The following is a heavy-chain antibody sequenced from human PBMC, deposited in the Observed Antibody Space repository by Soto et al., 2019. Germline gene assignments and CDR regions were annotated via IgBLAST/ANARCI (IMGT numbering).Heavy chain of an antibody. D-gene: IGHD2-21*02. J-gene: IGHJ6*02. CDR3: ARILYCGGDCYPYGMDV. V-gene: IGHV5-51*01. CDR1: GYSFTRYW. Sequence: GESLTISCKCSGYSFTRYWIGWVRQMPGKGLEWMGIIYPGDSDTRYSPSFQGQVTISADKSISTAYLQWSSLKASDTAMYYCARILYCGGDCYPYGMDVWGQGTTVTVSS. CDR2: IYPGDSDT.